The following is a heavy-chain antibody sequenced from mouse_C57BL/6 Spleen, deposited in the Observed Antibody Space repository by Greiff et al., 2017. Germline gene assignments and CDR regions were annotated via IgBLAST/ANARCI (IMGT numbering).Heavy chain of an antibody. V-gene: IGHV1-50*01. CDR2: IDPSGSYT. CDR1: GYTFTSYW. CDR3: ARGGAVVAKYYYAMGD. J-gene: IGHJ4*01. Sequence: VQLQQPGAELVKPGASVKLSCKASGYTFTSYWMQWVKQRPGQGLEWIGEIDPSGSYTNYNQKFKGKATLTVDTSSSTAYMQLSSLTSEDSAVYYCARGGAVVAKYYYAMGDWGQGTSVTVSA. D-gene: IGHD1-1*01.